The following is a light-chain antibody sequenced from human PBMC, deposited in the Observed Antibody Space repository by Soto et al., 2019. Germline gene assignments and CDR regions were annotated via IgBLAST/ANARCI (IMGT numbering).Light chain of an antibody. J-gene: IGKJ2*01. Sequence: PGGRATLSCRASQSVSRYLVWYQQKPGQGPRLLIYGASSRASGIPDRFSGSGSGTDFTLTINRLGPEDSAVYYCQQFDTFPYTFGQGTKLEIK. V-gene: IGKV3-20*01. CDR2: GAS. CDR3: QQFDTFPYT. CDR1: QSVSRY.